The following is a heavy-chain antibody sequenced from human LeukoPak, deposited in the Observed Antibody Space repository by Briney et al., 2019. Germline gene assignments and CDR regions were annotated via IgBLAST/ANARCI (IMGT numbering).Heavy chain of an antibody. CDR3: ARRGCSSTSCYTPSNYYYYYMDV. V-gene: IGHV1-69*13. J-gene: IGHJ6*03. CDR2: IIPIFGTA. D-gene: IGHD2-2*02. CDR1: GGTFSSYA. Sequence: ASVKVSCKASGGTFSSYAISWVRQAPGQGLEWMGGIIPIFGTANYAQKFQGRVTITADESTSTAYMELSSLRSEDTAVYYCARRGCSSTSCYTPSNYYYYYMDVWGKGTTVTVSS.